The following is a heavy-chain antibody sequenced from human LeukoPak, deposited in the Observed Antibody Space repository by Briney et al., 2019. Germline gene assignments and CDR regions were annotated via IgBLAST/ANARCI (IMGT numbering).Heavy chain of an antibody. J-gene: IGHJ4*02. Sequence: PSQTLSLACTVSGGSISSGGYYWSWIRQHPGKGLEWIGYIYYSGSTYYNPSLKSRVTISVDTSKNQFSLKLSSVTAADTAVYYCARVTFDSSGYYWYYFDYWGQGTLVTVSS. CDR2: IYYSGST. CDR3: ARVTFDSSGYYWYYFDY. CDR1: GGSISSGGYY. D-gene: IGHD3-22*01. V-gene: IGHV4-31*03.